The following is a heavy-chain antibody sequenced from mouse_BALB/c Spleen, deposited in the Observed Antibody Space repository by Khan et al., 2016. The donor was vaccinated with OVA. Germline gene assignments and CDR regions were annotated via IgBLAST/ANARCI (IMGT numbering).Heavy chain of an antibody. J-gene: IGHJ1*01. CDR3: ARGGNHCYFDV. CDR2: ILPGSGST. CDR1: GYTFSGYW. V-gene: IGHV1-9*01. D-gene: IGHD1-1*02. Sequence: QVQLKESGAELMKPGASVKISCKATGYTFSGYWIEWVKQRPGHGLEWIGEILPGSGSTNYNEKFKGKATFTADTSSNTAYMQLSSLTSEDSAVYCFARGGNHCYFDVWGAGTTVTVSS.